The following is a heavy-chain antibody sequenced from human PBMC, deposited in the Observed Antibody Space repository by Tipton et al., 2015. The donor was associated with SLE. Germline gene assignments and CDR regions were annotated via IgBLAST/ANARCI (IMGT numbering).Heavy chain of an antibody. Sequence: TLSLTCTVSGASISSHYWSWIRQPPGKGLEWIGYIYISGSTKYNPSLKSRVTISVDTSKNQFFLKLSSVTAADTAVYYCASPMLSNWYFDLWGRGTLVTVSS. D-gene: IGHD2-8*01. CDR3: ASPMLSNWYFDL. V-gene: IGHV4-4*08. J-gene: IGHJ2*01. CDR2: IYISGST. CDR1: GASISSHY.